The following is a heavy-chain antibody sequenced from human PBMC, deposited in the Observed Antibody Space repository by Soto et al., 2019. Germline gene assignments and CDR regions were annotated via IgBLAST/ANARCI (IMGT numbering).Heavy chain of an antibody. CDR1: GFTFSTYD. CDR2: ISSSGNTI. J-gene: IGHJ4*02. D-gene: IGHD3-10*01. CDR3: AGMGETYYFASRY. Sequence: EVQLVESGGGLVQPGGSRRLSCAASGFTFSTYDMNWVRQAPGKGLEWVSYISSSGNTIYYADSVKGRFTISRDNAKNSLYLQMNSLRAEDTAVYYCAGMGETYYFASRYWGQGTLVTVSS. V-gene: IGHV3-48*03.